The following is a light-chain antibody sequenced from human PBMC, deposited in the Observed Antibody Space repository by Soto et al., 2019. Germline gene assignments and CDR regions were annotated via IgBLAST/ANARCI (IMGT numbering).Light chain of an antibody. J-gene: IGLJ3*02. CDR2: RNN. CDR1: SSNIGSNY. Sequence: QAVVTQPPSASGTPGQRVTISCSGSSSNIGSNYVYWYQQLPGTAPKLLIYRNNQRPSGVPDRFSGSKSGTSASLAISGLRSKDEADYYCAAWDDSLSGRVFGGGTKLTVL. V-gene: IGLV1-47*01. CDR3: AAWDDSLSGRV.